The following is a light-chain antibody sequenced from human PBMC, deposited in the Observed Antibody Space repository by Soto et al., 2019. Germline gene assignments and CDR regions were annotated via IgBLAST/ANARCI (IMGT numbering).Light chain of an antibody. J-gene: IGLJ3*02. CDR3: QTWGTGFQV. V-gene: IGLV4-69*01. Sequence: QLVLTQSPSASASLGASVKLTCTLSSGHISYAIAWHQQQPEKGPRFLMKLNSDGSHSKGDGIPDRFSGSSSGAERYLTISSLQSEDEADYYCQTWGTGFQVFGGGTKLTVL. CDR1: SGHISYA. CDR2: LNSDGSH.